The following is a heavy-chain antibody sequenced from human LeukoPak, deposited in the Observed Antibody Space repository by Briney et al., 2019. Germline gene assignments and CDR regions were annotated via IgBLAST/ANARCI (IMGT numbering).Heavy chain of an antibody. CDR3: ARGKTGSYYSRSYYMDV. Sequence: GGSLRLSCAASGFTVSSNYTSWVRQAPGKGLEWVSVIYSGGSTYYADSVKGRFTISRDNAKNSLYLQMNSLRAEDTAVYYCARGKTGSYYSRSYYMDVWGKGTTVTISS. CDR2: IYSGGST. J-gene: IGHJ6*03. CDR1: GFTVSSNY. D-gene: IGHD3-10*01. V-gene: IGHV3-53*01.